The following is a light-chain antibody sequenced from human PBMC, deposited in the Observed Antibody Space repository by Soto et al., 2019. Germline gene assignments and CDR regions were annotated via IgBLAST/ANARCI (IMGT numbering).Light chain of an antibody. CDR3: SSYTSSSTVV. Sequence: QSALTQPSSVSGSPGQSITISCTGTSSDVGGYNYVSWYQHHPCKAPKLMIYAVSNRPSGVSNRFSGSKSGKTASLTISGLQAEDEDDYYCSSYTSSSTVVFGGGTQLTVL. CDR2: AVS. J-gene: IGLJ3*02. V-gene: IGLV2-14*03. CDR1: SSDVGGYNY.